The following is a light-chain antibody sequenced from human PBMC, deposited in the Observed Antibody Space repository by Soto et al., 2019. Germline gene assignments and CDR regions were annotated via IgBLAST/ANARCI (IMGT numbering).Light chain of an antibody. CDR1: QSVLDNSTNKSY. Sequence: VLTQSPSSLAVSLGERATVNCRSSQSVLDNSTNKSYLAWYQKKPGHPPKLLVHWASVREAGVPDRFSGGESVTQFTRHISILQADAVEVYYCHQYYTSPQTFGQGTQREIK. CDR2: WAS. CDR3: HQYYTSPQT. J-gene: IGKJ2*01. V-gene: IGKV4-1*01.